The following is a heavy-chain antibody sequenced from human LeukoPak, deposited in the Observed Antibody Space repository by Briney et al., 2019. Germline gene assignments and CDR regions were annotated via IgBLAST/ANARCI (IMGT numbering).Heavy chain of an antibody. J-gene: IGHJ5*02. Sequence: SETLSLTCTVSGGSISSSSYYWGWIRQPPGKGLEWIGSIYYSGSTYYNPSLKSRVTISVDTSKNQFSLKLSSVTAADTAVYYCASYIQTMVRGVIIGWFDPWGQGTLVTVSS. CDR2: IYYSGST. D-gene: IGHD3-10*01. CDR1: GGSISSSSYY. V-gene: IGHV4-39*01. CDR3: ASYIQTMVRGVIIGWFDP.